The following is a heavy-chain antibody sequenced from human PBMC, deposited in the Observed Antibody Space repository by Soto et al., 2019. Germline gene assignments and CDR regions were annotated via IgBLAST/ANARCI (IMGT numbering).Heavy chain of an antibody. Sequence: GGSLRLSCAASGFTFSSDSMGWVRQAPGKGLEWVASISSSGSFVNYADSVKGRFTISRDNAKNSLYLQMRSLKDEDTAVYYCARDPPSGTTLDWFDSWGQGTLVTVSS. V-gene: IGHV3-21*01. J-gene: IGHJ5*01. CDR1: GFTFSSDS. CDR2: ISSSGSFV. CDR3: ARDPPSGTTLDWFDS. D-gene: IGHD1-7*01.